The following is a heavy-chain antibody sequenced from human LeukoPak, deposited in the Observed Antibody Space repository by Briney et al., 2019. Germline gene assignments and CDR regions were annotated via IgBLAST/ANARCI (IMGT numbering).Heavy chain of an antibody. CDR1: GFTFSSYS. V-gene: IGHV3-11*05. D-gene: IGHD3-16*02. CDR2: ISSSSSYT. CDR3: ARVVMITFGGVIDTHPIISWFDP. Sequence: PGGSLRLSCAASGFTFSSYSMSWIRQAPGKGLEWVSYISSSSSYTNYADSVKGRFTISRDNAKNSLYLQMNSLRAEDTAVYYCARVVMITFGGVIDTHPIISWFDPWGQGTLVTVSS. J-gene: IGHJ5*02.